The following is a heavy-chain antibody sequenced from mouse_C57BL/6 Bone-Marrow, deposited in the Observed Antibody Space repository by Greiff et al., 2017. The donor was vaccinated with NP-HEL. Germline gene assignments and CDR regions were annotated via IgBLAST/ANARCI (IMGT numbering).Heavy chain of an antibody. J-gene: IGHJ2*01. CDR1: GYTFTSYG. V-gene: IGHV1-81*01. CDR3: ARWGDAYYFDY. Sequence: VQLQQSGAELARPGASVKLSCKASGYTFTSYGISWVKQRTGQGLEWIGEIYTRSGNTYYNEKFKGKATLTADKSSSTAYMELSSRPSEYSAVYFCARWGDAYYFDYWGQGTTLTVSS. D-gene: IGHD3-3*01. CDR2: IYTRSGNT.